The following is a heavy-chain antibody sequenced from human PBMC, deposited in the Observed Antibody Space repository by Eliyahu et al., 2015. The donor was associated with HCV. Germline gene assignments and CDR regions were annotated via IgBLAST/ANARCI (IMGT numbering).Heavy chain of an antibody. CDR2: INSDGSST. Sequence: EVQLVESGGGLVQPGGSLXLXCAASGFXFSSXWXHWXXQAPGKGLGWVSRINSDGSSTSYADSVKGRFTISRDNAKNMLYLQMNSLRAEDTAVYYCARGGSSWDQYYYYGMDVWGQGTTVTVSS. J-gene: IGHJ6*02. V-gene: IGHV3-74*01. D-gene: IGHD6-13*01. CDR1: GFXFSSXW. CDR3: ARGGSSWDQYYYYGMDV.